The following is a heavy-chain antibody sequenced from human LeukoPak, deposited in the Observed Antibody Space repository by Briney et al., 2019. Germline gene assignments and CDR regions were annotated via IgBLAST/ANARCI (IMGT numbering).Heavy chain of an antibody. CDR2: IYSGGST. CDR3: ARVKCSSATCSVDY. V-gene: IGHV3-66*01. D-gene: IGHD2-2*01. J-gene: IGHJ4*02. CDR1: GFTVSSNY. Sequence: GGSLRLSCAASGFTVSSNYMSWVRQAPGKGLEWVSVIYSGGSTYYADSVKGRFTISRDNSKNTLYLQMNTLRAEDTAVYYCARVKCSSATCSVDYWGQGTLVTVSS.